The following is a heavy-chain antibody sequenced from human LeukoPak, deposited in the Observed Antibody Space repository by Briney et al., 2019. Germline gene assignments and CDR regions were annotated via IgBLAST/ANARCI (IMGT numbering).Heavy chain of an antibody. CDR1: GGSISSSSYY. V-gene: IGHV4-39*07. D-gene: IGHD3-10*01. Sequence: SETLSLTCTVSGGSISSSSYYWGWIRQPPGKGLEWIGSIYYSGSTYYNPSLKSRVTISVDTSKNQFSLKLSSVTAADTAVYYCARRFGRKFGERFYYYHYMDVWGKGTTVTISS. CDR2: IYYSGST. J-gene: IGHJ6*03. CDR3: ARRFGRKFGERFYYYHYMDV.